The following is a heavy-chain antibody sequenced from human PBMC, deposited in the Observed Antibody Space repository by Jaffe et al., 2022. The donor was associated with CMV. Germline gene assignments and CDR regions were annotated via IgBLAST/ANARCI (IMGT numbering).Heavy chain of an antibody. CDR1: GFSFSSYG. CDR3: AKNGASYYRGYYGMDV. J-gene: IGHJ6*02. V-gene: IGHV3-30*18. CDR2: IAYNGYEGSSK. D-gene: IGHD3-10*01. Sequence: QVQLVESGGGVVQPGTSLRLSCAASGFSFSSYGMQWVRQAPGKGLEWVAEIAYNGYEGSSKTYADSVKGRFTVSRDNSRNTLYLQMNSLRAEDTARYYCAKNGASYYRGYYGMDVWGQGTPVTVSS.